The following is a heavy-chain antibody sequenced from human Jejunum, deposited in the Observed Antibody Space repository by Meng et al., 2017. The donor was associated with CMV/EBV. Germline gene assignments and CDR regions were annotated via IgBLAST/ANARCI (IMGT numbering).Heavy chain of an antibody. CDR3: ARDIDH. J-gene: IGHJ5*02. CDR1: GFTFSTYI. Sequence: QVPLVGSGGGVVQPGRSLRLAFAASGFTFSTYIIHWVRQVPGKGLEWVAVISSDGSNKYYADSVKGRFTISRDNSKNSLYLQMNSLRVEDTAVYYCARDIDHWGQGTLVTVSS. V-gene: IGHV3-30-3*01. CDR2: ISSDGSNK.